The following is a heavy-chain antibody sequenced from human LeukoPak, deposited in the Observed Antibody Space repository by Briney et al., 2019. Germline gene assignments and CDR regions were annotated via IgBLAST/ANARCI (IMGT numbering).Heavy chain of an antibody. CDR1: GYTFSSYD. J-gene: IGHJ6*03. V-gene: IGHV1-8*03. D-gene: IGHD2-2*01. Sequence: ASVKVSCKASGYTFSSYDINWVRQAPGQGLEWMGWMNPNSGNTGYTQKFQGRVTITLNTSISTAYMEPSSLRSDDTAIYYCARGERSRYQLLLGGRGYYRDVWGEGTPVTVSS. CDR3: ARGERSRYQLLLGGRGYYRDV. CDR2: MNPNSGNT.